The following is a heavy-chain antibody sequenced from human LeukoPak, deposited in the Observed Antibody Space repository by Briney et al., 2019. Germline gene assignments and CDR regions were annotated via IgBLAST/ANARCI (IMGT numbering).Heavy chain of an antibody. Sequence: PGGSLRLSCAASGFTFSSYSMNWVRQAPGKGLEWVSSISSSSSYIYYADSVKGRFTISRDNAKNSLYLQMNSLRAEDTAVYYSARALRRGYSYGPDYWGQGTLVTVSS. CDR3: ARALRRGYSYGPDY. CDR1: GFTFSSYS. V-gene: IGHV3-21*01. CDR2: ISSSSSYI. J-gene: IGHJ4*02. D-gene: IGHD5-18*01.